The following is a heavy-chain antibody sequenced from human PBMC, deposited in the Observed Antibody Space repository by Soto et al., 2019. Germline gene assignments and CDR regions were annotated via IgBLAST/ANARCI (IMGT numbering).Heavy chain of an antibody. D-gene: IGHD6-19*01. CDR1: GFTFSSYV. Sequence: GGSLRLSCAASGFTFSSYVLAWVRQPPGKGLEWVSTVSHNNDNTYYADSVKGRFTISRDNSKNTLYLQMNSLRAEDTAVYYCAREQWLDCWGQGTLVTVSS. CDR3: AREQWLDC. CDR2: VSHNNDNT. V-gene: IGHV3-23*01. J-gene: IGHJ4*02.